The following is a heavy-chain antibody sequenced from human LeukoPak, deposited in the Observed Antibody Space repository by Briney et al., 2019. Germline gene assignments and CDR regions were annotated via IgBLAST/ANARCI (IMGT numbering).Heavy chain of an antibody. D-gene: IGHD5-18*01. J-gene: IGHJ4*02. CDR2: INPNSGGT. Sequence: GASVKVSCKASGYTFTGYYMHWVRQAPGQGLEWMGWINPNSGGTNYAQKFQGRVTMTRDTSTSTAYMELSRLRSDDTAVYYCARVGATYSYGPFDYWGQGTLVTVSS. CDR3: ARVGATYSYGPFDY. CDR1: GYTFTGYY. V-gene: IGHV1-2*02.